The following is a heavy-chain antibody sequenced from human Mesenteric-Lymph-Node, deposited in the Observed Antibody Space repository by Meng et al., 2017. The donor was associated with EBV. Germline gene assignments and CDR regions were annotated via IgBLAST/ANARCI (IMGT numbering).Heavy chain of an antibody. Sequence: QVHLVHSETGVKKPWASVKVSCKASGYTFSSYGITWVRQAPGQGLEWMGWISTYIGKTDYAQNLQGRATMTIDTSTSTAYLELRSLRSDDTAAYFCARSYYHDSSSIYLDNWGQGTLVTVSS. CDR2: ISTYIGKT. CDR1: GYTFSSYG. V-gene: IGHV1-18*01. D-gene: IGHD3-22*01. J-gene: IGHJ4*02. CDR3: ARSYYHDSSSIYLDN.